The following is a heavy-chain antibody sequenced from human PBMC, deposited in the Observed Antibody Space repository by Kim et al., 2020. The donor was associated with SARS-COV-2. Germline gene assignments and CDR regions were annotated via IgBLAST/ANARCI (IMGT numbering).Heavy chain of an antibody. V-gene: IGHV1-3*01. CDR1: GYTFTSYA. Sequence: ASVKVSCKASGYTFTSYAMHWVRQAPGQRLEWMGWINDGNGNTKYSQKFQGRVTITRDTSASTAYMELSSLRSEDTAVYYCARDLLKDYGGAYYYYYGMDVWGPGTTVTVSS. CDR3: ARDLLKDYGGAYYYYYGMDV. J-gene: IGHJ6*02. CDR2: INDGNGNT. D-gene: IGHD4-17*01.